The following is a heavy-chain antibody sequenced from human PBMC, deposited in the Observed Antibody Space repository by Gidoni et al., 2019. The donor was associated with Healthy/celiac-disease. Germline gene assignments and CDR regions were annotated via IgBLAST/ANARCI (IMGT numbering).Heavy chain of an antibody. CDR1: GFSLDTRGVG. CDR2: IYWDDDR. CDR3: AHRMYGDYMKYYFDY. V-gene: IGHV2-5*02. Sequence: QITLKESGPTLVKPTQTLTLTCTFSGFSLDTRGVGVGWIRQPPGKALEWLALIYWDDDRRYSPSLKTRLTITQDTPKNQVVLTMTNMDPVDTATYYCAHRMYGDYMKYYFDYWGQGTLVTVSS. D-gene: IGHD4-17*01. J-gene: IGHJ4*02.